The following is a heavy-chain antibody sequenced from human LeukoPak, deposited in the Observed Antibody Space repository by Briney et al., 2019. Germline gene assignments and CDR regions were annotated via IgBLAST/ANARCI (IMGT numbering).Heavy chain of an antibody. V-gene: IGHV4-4*07. CDR3: ARGRVNYYDSSGYPDAFDI. CDR1: GGSIGNFY. CDR2: IFTTGST. J-gene: IGHJ3*02. D-gene: IGHD3-22*01. Sequence: SETLSLTCTVSGGSIGNFYWNWIRQPAGKGLEWIGRIFTTGSTNYNPSLKSRVTMSVATSKNQLSLRLSSVTAADTAVYYCARGRVNYYDSSGYPDAFDIWGQGTMVTVSS.